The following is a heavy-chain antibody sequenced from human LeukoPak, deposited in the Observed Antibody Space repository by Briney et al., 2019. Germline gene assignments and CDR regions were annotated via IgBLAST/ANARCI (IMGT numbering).Heavy chain of an antibody. V-gene: IGHV3-48*02. CDR2: ISSSDNTI. CDR3: ARVHRGYSYGRLDY. D-gene: IGHD5-18*01. J-gene: IGHJ4*02. Sequence: PTGGSLRLSCAASGFAFSDYSMNWVRQAPGKGLEWVSYISSSDNTIHYADSMKGRFTISRDNAKNSLYLEMNSLRDEDTAVYYCARVHRGYSYGRLDYWGQGTLVTVSS. CDR1: GFAFSDYS.